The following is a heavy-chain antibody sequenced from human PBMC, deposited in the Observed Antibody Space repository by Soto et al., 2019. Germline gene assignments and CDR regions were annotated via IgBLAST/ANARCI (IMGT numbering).Heavy chain of an antibody. J-gene: IGHJ4*02. CDR2: INPSGGST. V-gene: IGHV1-46*01. CDR1: GYTFISYY. D-gene: IGHD6-6*01. Sequence: QVQLVQSGAEVKKPGASVKVSCKASGYTFISYYMHWVRQAPGQGPEWVGIINPSGGSTSYAQNFQGRITMTSDTSTSTVYMELSSLRSEDTAVYYCARALPRIAASREGDYWGQGTLVSVSS. CDR3: ARALPRIAASREGDY.